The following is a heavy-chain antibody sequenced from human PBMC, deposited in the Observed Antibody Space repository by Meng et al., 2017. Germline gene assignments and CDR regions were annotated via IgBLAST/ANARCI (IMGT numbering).Heavy chain of an antibody. CDR3: VILWFGELSPRPDFDY. J-gene: IGHJ4*02. V-gene: IGHV3-48*03. CDR2: ISSSGSTI. CDR1: GFTFSSYE. Sequence: GESLKISCAASGFTFSSYEMNWVRQAPGKGLEWVAYISSSGSTIYYADSVNGRFTISRDNAKNSLYLQMNSLRAEDTAVYYCVILWFGELSPRPDFDYWGQGTLVTVSS. D-gene: IGHD3-10*01.